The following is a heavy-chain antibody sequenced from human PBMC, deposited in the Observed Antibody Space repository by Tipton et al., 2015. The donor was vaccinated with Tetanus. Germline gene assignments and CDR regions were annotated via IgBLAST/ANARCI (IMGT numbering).Heavy chain of an antibody. V-gene: IGHV4-4*07. CDR3: ARYYDSSGYYRRRYTSSFDY. CDR2: IYISGKT. J-gene: IGHJ4*02. CDR1: GGSISDYY. D-gene: IGHD3-22*01. Sequence: TLSLTCTVSGGSISDYYWSWIRQPAGKGLEWIGRIYISGKTYYNPSLKSRITMSVDASKNQFSLKLSSVTATDTAVYYCARYYDSSGYYRRRYTSSFDYWGQGTLVTVSS.